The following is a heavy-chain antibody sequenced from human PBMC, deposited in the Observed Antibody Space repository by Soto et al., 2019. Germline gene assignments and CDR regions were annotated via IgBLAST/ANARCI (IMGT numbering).Heavy chain of an antibody. Sequence: PGGSLRLSCAASGFTFSSYATHWVRQAPGKGLEWVAVISYDGSNKYYADSVKGRFTISRDNSKNTLYLQMNSLRAEDTAVYYSILSMDVWGQGTTVTVSS. D-gene: IGHD3-16*01. CDR3: ILSMDV. CDR2: ISYDGSNK. J-gene: IGHJ6*02. CDR1: GFTFSSYA. V-gene: IGHV3-30-3*01.